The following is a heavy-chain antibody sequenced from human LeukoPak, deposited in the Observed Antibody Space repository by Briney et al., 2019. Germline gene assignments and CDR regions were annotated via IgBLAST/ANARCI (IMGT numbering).Heavy chain of an antibody. CDR2: IYYSGST. D-gene: IGHD3-10*01. CDR3: ARVAGSGSYPSFDY. Sequence: SETLSLTCTVSGGSISSYYWSWIRQPPGKGLEWIGYIYYSGSTNYNPSLKSRVTISVDTSKNQFSLKLSSVTAADTAVYCCARVAGSGSYPSFDYWGQGTLVTVSS. CDR1: GGSISSYY. V-gene: IGHV4-59*01. J-gene: IGHJ4*02.